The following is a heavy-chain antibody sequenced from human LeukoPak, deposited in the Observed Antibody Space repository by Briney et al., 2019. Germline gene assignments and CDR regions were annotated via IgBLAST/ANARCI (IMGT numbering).Heavy chain of an antibody. D-gene: IGHD3-22*01. V-gene: IGHV4-4*07. CDR2: FYTGGNS. CDR3: AQGRRDTMILV. J-gene: IGHJ4*02. Sequence: PSETLSLTCTVSGGSISSYYWNWIRQPAGKGLEWIGRFYTGGNSNNNPSLKSRVTMSVDTSKNQFSLELTSVTAADTAVYYCAQGRRDTMILVWGQATLVTVSS. CDR1: GGSISSYY.